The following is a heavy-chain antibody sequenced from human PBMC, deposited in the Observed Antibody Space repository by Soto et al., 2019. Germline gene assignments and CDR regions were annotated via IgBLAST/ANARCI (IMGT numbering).Heavy chain of an antibody. CDR1: GFTFSHHS. CDR3: VKLSGYCTGGSCFSYFDY. V-gene: IGHV3-64D*06. CDR2: ISGSGGNI. D-gene: IGHD2-15*01. Sequence: HPGGSLRPSSSGSGFTFSHHSLSWARQPPGRGLQCVSSISGSGGNIYYAESVKGRFTISRDNSKNTLYLQMTSLSSEDSAVYYCVKLSGYCTGGSCFSYFDYWGQGT. J-gene: IGHJ4*02.